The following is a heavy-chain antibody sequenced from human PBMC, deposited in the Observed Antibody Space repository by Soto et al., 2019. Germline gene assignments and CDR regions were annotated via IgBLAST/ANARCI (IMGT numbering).Heavy chain of an antibody. CDR3: ARGYFDSGHGYDL. D-gene: IGHD3-10*01. CDR2: IFTRDSET. CDR1: GHLFNNHW. J-gene: IGHJ5*02. Sequence: EQLEQSGAEVKKPGESLKISCKGPGHLFNNHWIGWVRQTPGKGLEWMGLIFTRDSETKTSLSFQGHVSFSVDNSINTVYLQWTSLKTTDTGIYFCARGYFDSGHGYDLWGQGTLVTVSS. V-gene: IGHV5-51*01.